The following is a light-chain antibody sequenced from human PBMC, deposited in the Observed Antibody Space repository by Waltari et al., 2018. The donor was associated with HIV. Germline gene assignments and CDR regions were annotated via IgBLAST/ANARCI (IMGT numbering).Light chain of an antibody. Sequence: SALTLSARVSGCPGLPPTLYCTRTRGDVACYNSLSWYQNQPGKAPKPMIYDVSNRPAGVSNRFSGSKSGNTASLTISGLQAEDEADYYCSSYTSSSTLVVFGGGTKLTVL. CDR2: DVS. J-gene: IGLJ2*01. CDR1: RGDVACYNS. V-gene: IGLV2-14*03. CDR3: SSYTSSSTLVV.